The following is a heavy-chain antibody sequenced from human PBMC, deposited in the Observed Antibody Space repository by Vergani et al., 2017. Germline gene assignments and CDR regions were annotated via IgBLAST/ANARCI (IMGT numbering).Heavy chain of an antibody. J-gene: IGHJ6*03. Sequence: QVQLAESGGGRVQPGRSLRLSCAASGFSFSSHAIHWVRQALGKGLEWVAVISNDGSKKYSADSVKGRFTISRDNSKNTLDLQMNSLRTQDTAVYYCAKAGSVTAGSLQYNFYMDVWGKGTTVTVS. CDR2: ISNDGSKK. CDR1: GFSFSSHA. CDR3: AKAGSVTAGSLQYNFYMDV. V-gene: IGHV3-30*18. D-gene: IGHD3-10*01.